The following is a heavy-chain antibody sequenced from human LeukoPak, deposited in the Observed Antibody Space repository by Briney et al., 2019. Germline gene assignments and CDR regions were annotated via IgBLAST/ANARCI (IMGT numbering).Heavy chain of an antibody. CDR3: AKDRGASYGSEYYFDY. D-gene: IGHD3-10*01. CDR1: GFTFDDYA. CDR2: ISWNSGSV. V-gene: IGHV3-9*01. J-gene: IGHJ4*02. Sequence: GRSLRLSCAAAGFTFDDYAMHWVRQAPGKGLEWVSCISWNSGSVGYADSVKGRFTISRDNAKNSLYLQMNSLRAEDTALYYCAKDRGASYGSEYYFDYWGQGTLVTVSS.